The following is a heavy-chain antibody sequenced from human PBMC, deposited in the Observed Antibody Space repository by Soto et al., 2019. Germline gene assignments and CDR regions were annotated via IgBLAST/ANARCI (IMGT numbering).Heavy chain of an antibody. CDR2: IYHSGSA. V-gene: IGHV4-4*02. Sequence: PSETLSLTCLVSGDSIKTNYWWAWVRQPPGKGQERIEEIYHSGSAIYTPSLKSRDTLSLDESKNEFYLNVNSVTAADTTEYNCSFFFILIGGSYKGLIRLHYFDTWGPGTLVTVSS. CDR3: SFFFILIGGSYKGLIRLHYFDT. CDR1: GDSIKTNYW. J-gene: IGHJ4*02. D-gene: IGHD3-9*01.